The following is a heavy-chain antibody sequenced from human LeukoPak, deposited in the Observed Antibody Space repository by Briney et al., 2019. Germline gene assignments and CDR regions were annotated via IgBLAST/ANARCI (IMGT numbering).Heavy chain of an antibody. V-gene: IGHV4-39*01. Sequence: SETLSLTCTVSGGSISSSSYYWGWVRQPPGKGLEWIGSIYYSGSTYYNPSLKGRVTISVDTSKNQFSLKLSSVTAADTAVYYCARHLGIVGATTLWGQGTLVTVSS. CDR1: GGSISSSSYY. D-gene: IGHD1-26*01. CDR3: ARHLGIVGATTL. CDR2: IYYSGST. J-gene: IGHJ4*02.